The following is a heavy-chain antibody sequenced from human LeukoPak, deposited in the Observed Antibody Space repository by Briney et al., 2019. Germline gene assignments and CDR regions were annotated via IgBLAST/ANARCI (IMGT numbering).Heavy chain of an antibody. D-gene: IGHD3-22*01. CDR1: GGTLSSYA. CDR2: IVPIFGTA. V-gene: IGHV1-69*01. J-gene: IGHJ5*02. Sequence: SVKVSCKASGGTLSSYAVSWVRQAPGQGLEWMGGIVPIFGTANYAQKFQGRVTITADESTSTAYMELSSLRSEDTAVYYCASFYDSSGYYYAGDNWFDPWGQGTLVTVSS. CDR3: ASFYDSSGYYYAGDNWFDP.